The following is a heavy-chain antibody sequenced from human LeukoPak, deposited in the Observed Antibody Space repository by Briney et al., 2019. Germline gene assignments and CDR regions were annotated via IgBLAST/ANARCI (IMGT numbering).Heavy chain of an antibody. V-gene: IGHV4-4*09. Sequence: SETLSLTCTVSGGSISSYYWSWIRQPPGKGLEWIGSIYTTGDTRYNPSLKSRVTISVDTSKNQFSLKLSSVTAADTAVYYCARATPVGGVRFDYWGQGTLVTVSS. CDR3: ARATPVGGVRFDY. CDR1: GGSISSYY. CDR2: IYTTGDT. J-gene: IGHJ4*02. D-gene: IGHD3-16*01.